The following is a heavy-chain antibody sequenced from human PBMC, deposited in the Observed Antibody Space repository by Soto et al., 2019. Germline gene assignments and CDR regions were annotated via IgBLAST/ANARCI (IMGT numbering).Heavy chain of an antibody. CDR3: ARQGETYYYGSGTPHYGMDV. Sequence: QLQLQESGPGLVKPSETLSLTCTVSGGSISSSSYYWGWIRQPPGKGLEWIGSIYYSGSTYYNPSLKSRVPISVDTSKNQFSLKLSSVTAADTAVYYCARQGETYYYGSGTPHYGMDVWGQGTTVTVSS. D-gene: IGHD3-10*01. CDR2: IYYSGST. J-gene: IGHJ6*02. CDR1: GGSISSSSYY. V-gene: IGHV4-39*01.